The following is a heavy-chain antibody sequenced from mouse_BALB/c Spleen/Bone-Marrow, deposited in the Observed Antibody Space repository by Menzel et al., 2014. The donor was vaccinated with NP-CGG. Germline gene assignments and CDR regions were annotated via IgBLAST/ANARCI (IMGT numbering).Heavy chain of an antibody. CDR2: IDPANGNT. V-gene: IGHV14-3*02. J-gene: IGHJ3*01. CDR1: GFNIKDTY. D-gene: IGHD1-1*01. CDR3: ASYYYGSSTFAY. Sequence: EVKLMESGAELVKPGASVKLSCTASGFNIKDTYMHWVKQRPEQGLEWIGRIDPANGNTKYDPKFQGKATITADTSSNTAYLQLSSLTSEDNAVYYCASYYYGSSTFAYWGQGTLVTVSA.